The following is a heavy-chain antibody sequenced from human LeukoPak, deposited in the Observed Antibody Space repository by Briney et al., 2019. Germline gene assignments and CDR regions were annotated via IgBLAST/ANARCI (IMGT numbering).Heavy chain of an antibody. D-gene: IGHD3-16*01. CDR3: ARARRFGKDAFDV. CDR2: INHSGST. CDR1: GGSFSGYY. Sequence: SETLSLTCAVYGGSFSGYYWSWIRQPPGKGLEWIGEINHSGSTNYNPSLKSRVTISVDTSKNQLSLKLSSVTAADTAVYYCARARRFGKDAFDVWGQGTMVTVSS. V-gene: IGHV4-34*01. J-gene: IGHJ3*01.